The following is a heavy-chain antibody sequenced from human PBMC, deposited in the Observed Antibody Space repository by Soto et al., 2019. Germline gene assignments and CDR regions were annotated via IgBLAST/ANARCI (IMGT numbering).Heavy chain of an antibody. CDR2: ISSSSSYI. CDR3: ARAGGYCSSTSCYYFDY. J-gene: IGHJ4*02. V-gene: IGHV3-21*01. CDR1: GFTFSSYS. Sequence: EVQLVESGGGLVKPGGSLRLSCAASGFTFSSYSMNWVRQAPGKGLEWVSSISSSSSYIYYADSVKGRFTISRDNAKNSLYLQMNSLRAEDTAVYYCARAGGYCSSTSCYYFDYLGQGTLVTVSS. D-gene: IGHD2-2*01.